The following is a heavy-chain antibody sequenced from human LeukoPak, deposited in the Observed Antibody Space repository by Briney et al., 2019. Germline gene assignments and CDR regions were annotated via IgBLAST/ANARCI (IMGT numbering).Heavy chain of an antibody. Sequence: GGSLRLSCAASGFTFSSYGVSWVRQAPGKGLEWVSYISSSGSTIYYADSVKGRFTISRDNAKNSLFLQMNSLRAEDTAVYYCARVLRYCSGGNCYSGGLGYMDVWGKGTTVTISS. CDR2: ISSSGSTI. CDR1: GFTFSSYG. J-gene: IGHJ6*03. V-gene: IGHV3-48*04. D-gene: IGHD2-15*01. CDR3: ARVLRYCSGGNCYSGGLGYMDV.